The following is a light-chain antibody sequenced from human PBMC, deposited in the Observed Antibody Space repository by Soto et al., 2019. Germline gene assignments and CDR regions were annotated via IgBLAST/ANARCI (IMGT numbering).Light chain of an antibody. CDR1: QSVTTY. J-gene: IGKJ3*01. V-gene: IGKV3-11*01. CDR2: DAS. CDR3: QQRSNWPPIIT. Sequence: EIFLTQSPATLSLSPGERASLSCRASQSVTTYLAWYQQKPGQAPRLLIYDASTRATGIPARFSGSGSGTDFTLTISSLEPEDFAVYYCQQRSNWPPIITFGPGTRLDPK.